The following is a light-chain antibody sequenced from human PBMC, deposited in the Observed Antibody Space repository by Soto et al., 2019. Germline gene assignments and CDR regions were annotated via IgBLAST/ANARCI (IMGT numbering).Light chain of an antibody. J-gene: IGKJ1*01. CDR3: QQYHTSPLT. CDR1: QSFSSRY. CDR2: GAS. Sequence: ENVLTQSPGTLSLSPGERATLSCRASQSFSSRYLAWYQQKPGLAPRLLIYGASTRATGVPDRFSGSGSETDFTLTISRLEPEDFALYYCQQYHTSPLTFGQGTKVDIK. V-gene: IGKV3-20*01.